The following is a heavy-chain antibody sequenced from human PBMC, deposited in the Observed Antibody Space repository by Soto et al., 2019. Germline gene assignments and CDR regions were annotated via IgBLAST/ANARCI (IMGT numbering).Heavy chain of an antibody. CDR2: ISGSGDHT. V-gene: IGHV3-23*01. Sequence: EVQLQESGGGLVQPGGSLRLSCAASGFTFSTYAMSWVRQAPGKGLEWVSGISGSGDHTHYGDSVRGRCTISRDNSKHTLDLHVDSLRAEDTAVYYCAKDLVGRGSATAYCDYWGQGTLVTVSS. D-gene: IGHD2-15*01. J-gene: IGHJ4*02. CDR3: AKDLVGRGSATAYCDY. CDR1: GFTFSTYA.